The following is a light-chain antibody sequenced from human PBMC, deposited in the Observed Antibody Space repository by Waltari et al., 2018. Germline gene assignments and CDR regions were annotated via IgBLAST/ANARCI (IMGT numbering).Light chain of an antibody. J-gene: IGLJ7*01. CDR1: NIGSKS. V-gene: IGLV3-21*04. CDR2: YDS. CDR3: HVWDSYSDHAV. Sequence: SYVLTQPPSVSVAPGKTATITCGGNNIGSKSVHWYQQKPGQAPVLVMYYDSDRPSGTPERFSSSNSGNTATLTISRVEAGDEADYYCHVWDSYSDHAVFGGGTQLTVL.